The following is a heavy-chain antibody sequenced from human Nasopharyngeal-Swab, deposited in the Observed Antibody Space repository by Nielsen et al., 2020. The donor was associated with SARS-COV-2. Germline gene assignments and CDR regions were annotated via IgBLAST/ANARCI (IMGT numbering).Heavy chain of an antibody. Sequence: WIRQPPGKGLEWIGSIYYSGSTYYNPSLKSRVTISVDTSKNQLSLKLSSVTAADTAVYYCAGTYYDFWSGPSGAFDIWGQGTMVT. V-gene: IGHV4-39*01. CDR2: IYYSGST. CDR3: AGTYYDFWSGPSGAFDI. D-gene: IGHD3-3*01. J-gene: IGHJ3*02.